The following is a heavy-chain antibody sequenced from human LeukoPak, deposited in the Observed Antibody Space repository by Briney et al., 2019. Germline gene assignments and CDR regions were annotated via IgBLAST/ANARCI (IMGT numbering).Heavy chain of an antibody. CDR3: ARGEDSIRPFDY. V-gene: IGHV4-59*11. CDR2: VYYTGST. J-gene: IGHJ4*02. Sequence: SDTLSLTCTVSGGSITSRYWSWIRQPPGKGLEWIGHVYYTGSTNYNPSLKSRVTISVDTSKSQFSLKLSSVTAADTAVYYCARGEDSIRPFDYWGQGTLVTVSS. CDR1: GGSITSRY. D-gene: IGHD1-26*01.